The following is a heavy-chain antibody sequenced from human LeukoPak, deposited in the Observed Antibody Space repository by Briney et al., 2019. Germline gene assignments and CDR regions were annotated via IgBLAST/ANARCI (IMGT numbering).Heavy chain of an antibody. V-gene: IGHV4-39*01. D-gene: IGHD1-1*01. Sequence: PSETLSLTCSVSGGSISSSSYYWGWIRQPPGKGLEWIGSIYYSGSTYYNPSLKSRVTISVDTSKNQFSLKLSSVTAADTAVYYCARHPGNDPLDYWGQGTLVTVSS. CDR1: GGSISSSSYY. CDR2: IYYSGST. CDR3: ARHPGNDPLDY. J-gene: IGHJ4*02.